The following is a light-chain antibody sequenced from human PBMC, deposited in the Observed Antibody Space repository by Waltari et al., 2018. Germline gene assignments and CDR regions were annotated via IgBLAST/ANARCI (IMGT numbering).Light chain of an antibody. J-gene: IGLJ2*01. CDR1: SSDIGGYNY. CDR3: SSYTNRNTVV. V-gene: IGLV2-14*03. Sequence: QCALTQTASVSGSPGQSITISCTGTSSDIGGYNYVSWYQQRPGKAPKLTIYDVTNRPSGVSTRFSGSKSGNTASLTISGLQAEDEADYDCSSYTNRNTVVFGGGTKLTVL. CDR2: DVT.